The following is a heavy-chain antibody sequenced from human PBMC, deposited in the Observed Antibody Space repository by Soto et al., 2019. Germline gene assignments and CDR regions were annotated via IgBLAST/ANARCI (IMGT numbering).Heavy chain of an antibody. D-gene: IGHD4-17*01. CDR2: IIPIFGTA. CDR1: GGTFSSYS. V-gene: IGHV1-69*13. CDR3: ARDKSTTTVTTFWFDP. J-gene: IGHJ5*02. Sequence: GGSVKVSCKASGGTFSSYSISWVLQAPGQGLEWMGGIIPIFGTANYAQKFQGRVTITADESTSTAYMELSSLRSEDTAVYYCARDKSTTTVTTFWFDPWGQGTLVTVSS.